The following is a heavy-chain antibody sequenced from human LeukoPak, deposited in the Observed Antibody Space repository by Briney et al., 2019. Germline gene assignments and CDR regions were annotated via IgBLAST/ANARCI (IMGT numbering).Heavy chain of an antibody. CDR1: GFTFSNAW. CDR2: IKSKTDGGTT. CDR3: TTDLSVTTGWFDP. J-gene: IGHJ5*02. D-gene: IGHD4-11*01. Sequence: GGSLRLSCAASGFTFSNAWMSWVRQTPEKGLEWVGRIKSKTDGGTTDYAAPVKGRFTISRDDSKNTLYLQMNSLKTEDTAVYYCTTDLSVTTGWFDPWGQGTLVTVSS. V-gene: IGHV3-15*01.